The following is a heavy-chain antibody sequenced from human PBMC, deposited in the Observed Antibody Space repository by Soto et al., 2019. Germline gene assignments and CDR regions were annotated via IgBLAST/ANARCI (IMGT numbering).Heavy chain of an antibody. J-gene: IGHJ4*02. CDR3: VKEDYYDSSGYYYFDY. CDR2: ISSNGGST. D-gene: IGHD3-22*01. Sequence: GGSLRLSCSASGFTFSSYAMHWVRQAPGKGLEYVSAISSNGGSTYYADSVKGRFTISRDNSKNTLYLQMSSLRAEDTAVYYCVKEDYYDSSGYYYFDYWGQRTLVTVSS. CDR1: GFTFSSYA. V-gene: IGHV3-64D*08.